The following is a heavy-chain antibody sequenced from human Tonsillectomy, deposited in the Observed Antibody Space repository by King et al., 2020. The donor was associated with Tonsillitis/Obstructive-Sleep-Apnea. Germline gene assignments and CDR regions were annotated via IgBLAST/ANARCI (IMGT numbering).Heavy chain of an antibody. Sequence: VQLVESGGGLVQPGGSLRLSCAASGFTFNSYAMSWVRQAPGKGLEWVSAIDGSGGSTYYEDSVKGRLTISRDNSKNTLYMQMNSLRAEDTALYYCAKEGKMSPYFDYWGQGTLVTVSS. D-gene: IGHD3-10*01. CDR1: GFTFNSYA. J-gene: IGHJ4*02. CDR3: AKEGKMSPYFDY. CDR2: IDGSGGST. V-gene: IGHV3-23*04.